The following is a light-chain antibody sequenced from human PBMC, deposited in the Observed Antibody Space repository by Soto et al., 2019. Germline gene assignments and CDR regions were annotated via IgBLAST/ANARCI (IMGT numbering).Light chain of an antibody. CDR3: QQYEKLPT. V-gene: IGKV1-33*01. CDR1: QNITNY. Sequence: IQRTGSPSTLSGAAGGRVSITCQASQNITNYLNWYKQQPGRAPNLLIYDASNLEAGVPSRFRRSGSATDFTFTISRLQPEVIATYYRQQYEKLPTFGQGTRLEIK. CDR2: DAS. J-gene: IGKJ5*01.